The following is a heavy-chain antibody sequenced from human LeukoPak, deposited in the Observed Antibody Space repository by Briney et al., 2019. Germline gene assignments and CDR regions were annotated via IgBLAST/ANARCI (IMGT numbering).Heavy chain of an antibody. CDR3: ARGPGPFDY. V-gene: IGHV4-59*01. J-gene: IGHJ4*02. Sequence: SETLSLTCTVSGGSISRYYWSWIRQPPGKGLEWIGYIYYSGSTNYNPSLKSRVTISVDTSKNQFSLKLSSVTAADTAVYYCARGPGPFDYWGQGTLVTVSS. CDR2: IYYSGST. CDR1: GGSISRYY.